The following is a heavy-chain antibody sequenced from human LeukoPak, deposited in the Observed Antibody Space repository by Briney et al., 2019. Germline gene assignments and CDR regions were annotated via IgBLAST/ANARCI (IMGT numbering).Heavy chain of an antibody. CDR3: ARLVVITTFDWFDP. D-gene: IGHD3-22*01. CDR2: IYTSGST. V-gene: IGHV4-4*07. Sequence: PSETLSLTCTVSGGSISSYYWSWIRQPAGKGLEWIGRIYTSGSTNYNPSLKSLVTMSVDTSKNQFSLKLTSVTAADTAVYYCARLVVITTFDWFDPWGQGTLVTVSS. CDR1: GGSISSYY. J-gene: IGHJ5*02.